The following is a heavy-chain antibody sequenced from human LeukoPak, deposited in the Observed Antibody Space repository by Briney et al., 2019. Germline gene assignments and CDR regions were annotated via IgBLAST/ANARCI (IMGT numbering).Heavy chain of an antibody. D-gene: IGHD6-19*01. J-gene: IGHJ4*02. V-gene: IGHV3-23*01. CDR1: GFAFSSYA. Sequence: GGSLRLSCAASGFAFSSYAMSWVRQAPGKGLEWVSAISGSGGSTNYADSVKGWFTISRDNSKNTLYLQMNSLRAEDTAVYYCARRVAGHGEGHFDYWGQGTLVTVSS. CDR2: ISGSGGST. CDR3: ARRVAGHGEGHFDY.